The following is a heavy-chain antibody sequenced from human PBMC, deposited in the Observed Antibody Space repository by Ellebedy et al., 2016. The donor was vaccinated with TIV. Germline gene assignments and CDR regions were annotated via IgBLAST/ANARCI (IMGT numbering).Heavy chain of an antibody. CDR3: AIGDSIAARPYDY. CDR2: ISGSGGST. D-gene: IGHD6-6*01. V-gene: IGHV3-23*01. Sequence: GESLKISCAASGFTFSSYAMSWVRQAPGKGLEWVSAISGSGGSTYYADSVKGRFTIYRDNSKNTLYLQMNSLRVEDTAVYYCAIGDSIAARPYDYWGQGTLVTVSS. J-gene: IGHJ4*02. CDR1: GFTFSSYA.